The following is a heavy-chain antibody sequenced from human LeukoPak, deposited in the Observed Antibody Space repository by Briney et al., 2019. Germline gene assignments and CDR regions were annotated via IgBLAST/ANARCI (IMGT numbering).Heavy chain of an antibody. V-gene: IGHV1-46*01. CDR1: GYTFTSYY. D-gene: IGHD1-26*01. J-gene: IGHJ5*02. Sequence: ASVKVSCKASGYTFTSYYMHWVRQAPGQGLEWMGIINPSGGSTSYAQKFQGRVTMTRDMSTSTVYMELSSLRSEDTAVYYCARGTGVGATPHWFDPWGQGTLVTVSS. CDR2: INPSGGST. CDR3: ARGTGVGATPHWFDP.